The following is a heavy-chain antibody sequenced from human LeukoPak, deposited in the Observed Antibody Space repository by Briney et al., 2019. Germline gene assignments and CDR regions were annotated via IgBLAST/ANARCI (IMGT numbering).Heavy chain of an antibody. V-gene: IGHV1-2*02. Sequence: ASVKVSRKASGYTFTGYYMHWVRQAPGQGLEWMGWINPNSGGTNYAQKFQGRVTISRDMSTSTAYMELSSLTSEDTAVFYCAADGPADLFDGSEDPPRDAFEIWGQGTMVTVSS. CDR2: INPNSGGT. CDR1: GYTFTGYY. J-gene: IGHJ3*02. D-gene: IGHD3-22*01. CDR3: AADGPADLFDGSEDPPRDAFEI.